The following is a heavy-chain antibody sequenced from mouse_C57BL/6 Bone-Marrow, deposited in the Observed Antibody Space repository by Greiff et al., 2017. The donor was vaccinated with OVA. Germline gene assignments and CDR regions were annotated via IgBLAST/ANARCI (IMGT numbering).Heavy chain of an antibody. D-gene: IGHD2-14*01. V-gene: IGHV7-3*01. CDR2: IRNKANGYTT. J-gene: IGHJ2*01. CDR1: GFTFTDYY. Sequence: EVQRVESGGGLVQPGGSLSLSCAASGFTFTDYYMSWVRQPPGKALEWLGFIRNKANGYTTEYSASVKGRFTISRDNSQRILYLQMNALRAEDSATYYCARYIHYRKLGYYFDYWGQGTTLTVSS. CDR3: ARYIHYRKLGYYFDY.